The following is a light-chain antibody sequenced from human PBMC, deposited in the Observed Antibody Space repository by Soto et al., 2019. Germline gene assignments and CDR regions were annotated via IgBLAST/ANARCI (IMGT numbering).Light chain of an antibody. CDR1: NSDFGCYKY. CDR3: SAYRSSSTLYI. Sequence: SVFAQPASGSGVPWQAVSISCPGKNSDFGCYKYVSWYQQHPGKAPKLMIYDVSNRPSGVSNRFSGSKSGNSASLTISGLQAEDEADYYCSAYRSSSTLYIFGSGTKVTVL. J-gene: IGLJ1*01. V-gene: IGLV2-14*01. CDR2: DVS.